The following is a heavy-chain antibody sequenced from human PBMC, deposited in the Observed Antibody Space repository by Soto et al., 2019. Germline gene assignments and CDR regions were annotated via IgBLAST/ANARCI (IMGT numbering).Heavy chain of an antibody. CDR2: MNPNSGNT. J-gene: IGHJ5*02. D-gene: IGHD5-18*01. Sequence: ASVKVSCKASGYTFTSYDINWVRQATGQGLEWMGWMNPNSGNTGYAQKFQGRVTMTRNTSISTAYMELSSLRSEDTVVYYCARGGYSYGYDRFRWFDPWGQGTLVTVSS. CDR1: GYTFTSYD. CDR3: ARGGYSYGYDRFRWFDP. V-gene: IGHV1-8*01.